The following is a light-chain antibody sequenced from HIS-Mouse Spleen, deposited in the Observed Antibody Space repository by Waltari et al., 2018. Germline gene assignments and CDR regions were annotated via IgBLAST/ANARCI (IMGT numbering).Light chain of an antibody. CDR1: SSNIGAGYD. Sequence: QSVLTQPPSVSGAPGQRVTISCTGSSSNIGAGYDVHWYQQLPGTAPKLRIHGNSNRPSGVPDRFSGSKSGTSASLAITGLQAEDEADYYCQSYDSSLSGSGVFGTGTKVTVL. J-gene: IGLJ1*01. CDR3: QSYDSSLSGSGV. CDR2: GNS. V-gene: IGLV1-40*01.